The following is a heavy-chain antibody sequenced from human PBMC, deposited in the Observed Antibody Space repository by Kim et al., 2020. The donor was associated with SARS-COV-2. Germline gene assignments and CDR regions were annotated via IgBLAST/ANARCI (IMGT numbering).Heavy chain of an antibody. CDR1: GFTVSSNY. CDR2: IYSGGST. V-gene: IGHV3-66*01. J-gene: IGHJ4*02. D-gene: IGHD6-19*01. Sequence: GGSLRLSCAASGFTVSSNYMSWVRQAPGKGLEWVSVIYSGGSTYYADSVKGRFTISRDNSKNTLYLQMNSLRAEDTAVYYCARSDSSGWYFDYWGQGTLVTVSS. CDR3: ARSDSSGWYFDY.